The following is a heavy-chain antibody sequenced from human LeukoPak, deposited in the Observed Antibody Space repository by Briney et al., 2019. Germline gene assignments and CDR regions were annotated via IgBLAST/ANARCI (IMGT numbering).Heavy chain of an antibody. CDR2: MYPDDSDT. J-gene: IGHJ4*02. CDR1: GYSFSTYW. D-gene: IGHD4-17*01. CDR3: ARLKGGLVKLRECYFDY. Sequence: GESLKISCKASGYSFSTYWIAWVRQVPGKGLELMGIMYPDDSDTRYSPSFQGQVTISADKSINTAYLQWNSLQASDTAIYYCARLKGGLVKLRECYFDYWGQGTLVTV. V-gene: IGHV5-51*01.